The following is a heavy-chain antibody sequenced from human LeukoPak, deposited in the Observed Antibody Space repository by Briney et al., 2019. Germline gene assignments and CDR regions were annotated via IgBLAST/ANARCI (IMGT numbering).Heavy chain of an antibody. CDR3: ARLGRMGHYFDY. CDR1: GYSISSGYY. V-gene: IGHV4-38-2*02. Sequence: SETLSLTCTVSGYSISSGYYWGWIRQPPGKGLEWIGSVYHSGSTYYNPSLKSRVTISVDTSKNQSSLKLTSVTAADTAVYYCARLGRMGHYFDYWGQGTLVTVSS. CDR2: VYHSGST. J-gene: IGHJ4*02. D-gene: IGHD2-8*01.